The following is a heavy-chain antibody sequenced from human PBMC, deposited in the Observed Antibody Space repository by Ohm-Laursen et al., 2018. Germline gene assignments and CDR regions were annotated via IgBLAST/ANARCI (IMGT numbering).Heavy chain of an antibody. J-gene: IGHJ4*02. CDR3: ARQGSRSTHFDY. D-gene: IGHD6-13*01. V-gene: IGHV4-59*07. Sequence: SDTLSLTCTVSGGSISSYYWSWIRQPPGKGLEWIGYIYYSGITNYNPSLRSRVTILVDTSKNQFSLRLSSVTAADTAVYFCARQGSRSTHFDYWGQGTLVTVSS. CDR1: GGSISSYY. CDR2: IYYSGIT.